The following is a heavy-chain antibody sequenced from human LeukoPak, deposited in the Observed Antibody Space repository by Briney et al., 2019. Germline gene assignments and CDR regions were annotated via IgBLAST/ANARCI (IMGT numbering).Heavy chain of an antibody. D-gene: IGHD6-6*01. CDR3: ARRDGYSSSPPLDY. Sequence: GESLKISCKGSGYSFTDYWIGWVRQMPGKGLEWMGIIYPGDSDTRYSPSFQGQVTISADKSISTACLQWSSLKASDTALYYCARRDGYSSSPPLDYWGQGTLVTVSS. J-gene: IGHJ4*02. V-gene: IGHV5-51*01. CDR2: IYPGDSDT. CDR1: GYSFTDYW.